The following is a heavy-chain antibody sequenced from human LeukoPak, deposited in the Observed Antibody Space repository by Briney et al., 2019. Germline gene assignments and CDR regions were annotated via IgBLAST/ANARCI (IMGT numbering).Heavy chain of an antibody. V-gene: IGHV3-30*18. J-gene: IGHJ4*02. CDR3: AKGIVGATTGDY. CDR1: GFTFSSYG. CDR2: ISYDGSNK. Sequence: PGGSLRLSCAASGFTFSSYGMHWVRQAPGKGLEWVAVISYDGSNKYYADSVKGRFTISRDNPKNTLYLQMNSLRAEDTAVYYCAKGIVGATTGDYWGQGTLVTVSS. D-gene: IGHD1-26*01.